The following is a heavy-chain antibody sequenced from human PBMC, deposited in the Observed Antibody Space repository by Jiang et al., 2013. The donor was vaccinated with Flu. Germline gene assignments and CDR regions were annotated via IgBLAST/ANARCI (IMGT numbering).Heavy chain of an antibody. V-gene: IGHV4-39*07. D-gene: IGHD3-22*01. J-gene: IGHJ4*02. CDR2: IYYSGST. Sequence: GSGLVKPSETLSLTCTVSGGSISSSSYYWGWIRQPPGKGLEWIGSIYYSGSTYYNPSLKSRVTISVDTSKNQFSLKLSSVTAADTAVYYCARVASYYDSSGILVGWGQGTLGHRLL. CDR3: ARVASYYDSSGILVG. CDR1: GGSISSSSYY.